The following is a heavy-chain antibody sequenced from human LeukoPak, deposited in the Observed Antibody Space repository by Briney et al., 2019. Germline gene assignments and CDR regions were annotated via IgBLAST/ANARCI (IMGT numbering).Heavy chain of an antibody. J-gene: IGHJ4*02. Sequence: ASVHVSCQASGCTFTSYGISWVRQAPGQGLAGIGWISANNGNTNYAQKLQGRVTMTTDTSTSTAYMEMRSLISDDTAVYYCAKDEGGATPLDFWGQGTLVTVSS. CDR3: AKDEGGATPLDF. V-gene: IGHV1-18*01. CDR1: GCTFTSYG. CDR2: ISANNGNT. D-gene: IGHD1-26*01.